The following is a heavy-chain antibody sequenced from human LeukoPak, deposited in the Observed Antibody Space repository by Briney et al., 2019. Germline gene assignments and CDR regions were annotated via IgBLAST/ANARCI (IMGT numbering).Heavy chain of an antibody. Sequence: GGSLRLSCAASGFTVSSNYMSWVRQAPGKGLEWVSSISSSSSYIYYADSVKGRFTISRDNAKNSLYLQMNSLRAEDTAVYYCAIMYGYGARDYFDYWGQGTLVTVSS. CDR1: GFTVSSNY. V-gene: IGHV3-21*01. CDR2: ISSSSSYI. D-gene: IGHD4-17*01. J-gene: IGHJ4*02. CDR3: AIMYGYGARDYFDY.